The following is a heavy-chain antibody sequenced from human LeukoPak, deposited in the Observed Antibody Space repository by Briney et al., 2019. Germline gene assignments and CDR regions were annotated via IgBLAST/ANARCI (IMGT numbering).Heavy chain of an antibody. Sequence: GESLKISCQGSGYSITTYWIGWVRQKPGKGLEWLGSIYPGDSDTTYNPSFQGQVTISVDKSISTAYLQWSSLRASDTAMYYCTTMRELEFEEYYFDSWGQGTLVTVS. CDR1: GYSITTYW. CDR2: IYPGDSDT. CDR3: TTMRELEFEEYYFDS. V-gene: IGHV5-51*01. D-gene: IGHD1-1*01. J-gene: IGHJ4*02.